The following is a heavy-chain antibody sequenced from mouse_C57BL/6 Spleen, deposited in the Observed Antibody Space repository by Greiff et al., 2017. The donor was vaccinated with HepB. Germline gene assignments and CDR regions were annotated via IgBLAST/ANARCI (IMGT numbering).Heavy chain of an antibody. V-gene: IGHV5-9-1*02. Sequence: EVKLVESGEGLVKPGGSLKLSCAASGFTFSSYAMSWVRQTPEKRLEWVAYISSGGDYIYYADTVKGRFTISRDNARNTLYLQMSSLKSEDTAMYYCTRGENYDYYSFDYWGQGTTLTVSS. CDR1: GFTFSSYA. CDR3: TRGENYDYYSFDY. J-gene: IGHJ2*01. D-gene: IGHD2-4*01. CDR2: ISSGGDYI.